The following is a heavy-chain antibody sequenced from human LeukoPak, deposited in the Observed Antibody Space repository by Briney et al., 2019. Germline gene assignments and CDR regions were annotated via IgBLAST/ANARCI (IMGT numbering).Heavy chain of an antibody. D-gene: IGHD5-12*01. CDR3: ARVRREVATIGFDY. Sequence: GGSLRLSCAASGFTFSSYGMSWVRQAPGKGLESVSYIPISGSTIYYADSVKGRFTFSRDNAKNSLYLQMNSLRAEDTAVYYCARVRREVATIGFDYWGQGTLVTVSS. CDR1: GFTFSSYG. J-gene: IGHJ4*02. CDR2: IPISGSTI. V-gene: IGHV3-48*04.